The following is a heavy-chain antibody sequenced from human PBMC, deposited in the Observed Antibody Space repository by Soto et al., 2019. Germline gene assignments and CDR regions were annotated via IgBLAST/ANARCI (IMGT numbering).Heavy chain of an antibody. CDR3: ARGFLEWTTYCMDV. D-gene: IGHD3-3*01. CDR2: IIPILGTA. Sequence: SVKVSFKASGGTFSSYATTWVRQAPGQGCEWMGGIIPILGTANYAQKFKGRVTITADESTSTAYMELSSLKTEDTAVYYCARGFLEWTTYCMDVWGQGTTVTVSS. CDR1: GGTFSSYA. J-gene: IGHJ6*02. V-gene: IGHV1-69*13.